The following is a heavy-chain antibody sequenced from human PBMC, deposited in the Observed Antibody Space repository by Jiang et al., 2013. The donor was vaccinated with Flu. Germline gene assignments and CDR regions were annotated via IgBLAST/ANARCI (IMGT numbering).Heavy chain of an antibody. CDR3: ARDLTRDSDYYDTHAFDI. CDR2: IIPIFGTA. J-gene: IGHJ3*02. V-gene: IGHV1-69*01. CDR1: GGTFSSYA. Sequence: SGAEVKKPGSSVKVSCKASGGTFSSYAISWVRQAPGQGLEWMGGIIPIFGTANYAQKFQGRVTITADESTSTAYMELSSLRSEDTAVYYCARDLTRDSDYYDTHAFDIWGQGTMVTVSS. D-gene: IGHD3-22*01.